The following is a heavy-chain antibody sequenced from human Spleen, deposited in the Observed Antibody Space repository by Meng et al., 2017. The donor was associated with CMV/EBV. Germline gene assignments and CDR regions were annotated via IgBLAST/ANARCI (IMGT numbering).Heavy chain of an antibody. CDR1: GGAINSDNYY. CDR3: ARDPGAHWFDP. CDR2: ISFTGNA. D-gene: IGHD3-10*01. Sequence: TCTGAGGAINSDNYYWNWIRQRPGKGLEWIGYISFTGNAYYSPSLKSRLTISLDTPKNQFSLSLTSVTAADTAIYYCARDPGAHWFDPWTQGTLVTVSS. V-gene: IGHV4-31*03. J-gene: IGHJ5*02.